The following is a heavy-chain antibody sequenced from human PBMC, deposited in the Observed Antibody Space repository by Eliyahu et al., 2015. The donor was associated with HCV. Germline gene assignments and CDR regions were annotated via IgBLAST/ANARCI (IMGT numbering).Heavy chain of an antibody. Sequence: EGQVVESGGGLVQRGGSLRLSCAAXGFTVSSNYMSWVRQAPGKGLEWVSVIYSGGSTYYADSVKGRFTISRDNSRNTLYLQMNSLRAEDTAVYYCARSRPWGGSYFLDYWGQGTLVTVSS. CDR3: ARSRPWGGSYFLDY. CDR2: IYSGGST. D-gene: IGHD1-26*01. V-gene: IGHV3-66*01. CDR1: GFTVSSNY. J-gene: IGHJ4*02.